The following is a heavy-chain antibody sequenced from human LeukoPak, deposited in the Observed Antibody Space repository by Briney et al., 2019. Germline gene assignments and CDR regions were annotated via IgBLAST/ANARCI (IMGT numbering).Heavy chain of an antibody. Sequence: PSETLSLTWTVSAGSITSYHYSWIRQPPGKGLEWTGYIYYSVSTNYNRCLKSRVTISVDTSKNQFSLKLSSVTAADSAVYYCARGGSETYYHYWGQGTLVTVSS. J-gene: IGHJ4*02. D-gene: IGHD2-21*01. V-gene: IGHV4-59*01. CDR1: AGSITSYH. CDR3: ARGGSETYYHY. CDR2: IYYSVST.